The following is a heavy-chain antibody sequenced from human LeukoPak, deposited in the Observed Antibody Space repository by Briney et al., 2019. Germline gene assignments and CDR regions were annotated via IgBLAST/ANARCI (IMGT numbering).Heavy chain of an antibody. Sequence: GGTLRLSCVASGFTFSRHGLNWVRQAPGKGLEWVSGISPGGDITYYADSVKGRFTISRDNSKNTVYLQMNSLRAEDTAVYYCAKGDKMLTWRRTYNRFDPWGQGTLVTVSS. CDR1: GFTFSRHG. V-gene: IGHV3-23*01. D-gene: IGHD3-16*01. CDR2: ISPGGDIT. J-gene: IGHJ5*02. CDR3: AKGDKMLTWRRTYNRFDP.